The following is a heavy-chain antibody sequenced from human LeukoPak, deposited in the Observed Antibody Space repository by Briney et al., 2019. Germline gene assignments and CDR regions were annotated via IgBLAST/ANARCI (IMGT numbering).Heavy chain of an antibody. D-gene: IGHD4-23*01. CDR2: ISGSGGDT. V-gene: IGHV3-23*01. J-gene: IGHJ4*02. Sequence: GGSLRLSCAASGLTFSSYAMSWVRQAPGKGLEWVSGISGSGGDTYYADSVKGRFTISRDNSKNMLYLRMNSLRAEDTAAYYCAKGLDGGNSVLLDYWGQGTLVTVSS. CDR3: AKGLDGGNSVLLDY. CDR1: GLTFSSYA.